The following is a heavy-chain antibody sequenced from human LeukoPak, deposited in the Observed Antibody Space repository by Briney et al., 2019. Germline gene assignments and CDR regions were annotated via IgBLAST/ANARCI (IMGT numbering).Heavy chain of an antibody. Sequence: PGGSLRLSCAASGLTFSSYSMNSVRQAPGKGLEWVSSISISSSYIYYADSVKGRFTIYRDNAKNSVYLQMNSLRAEDTAVYYCARDQECSGGSCYYYYYYTDVWGKGTTVTVSS. CDR3: ARDQECSGGSCYYYYYYTDV. CDR1: GLTFSSYS. V-gene: IGHV3-21*01. J-gene: IGHJ6*03. CDR2: ISISSSYI. D-gene: IGHD2-15*01.